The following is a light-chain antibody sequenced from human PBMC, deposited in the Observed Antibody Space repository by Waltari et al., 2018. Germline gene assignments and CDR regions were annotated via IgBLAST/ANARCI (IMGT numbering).Light chain of an antibody. CDR1: SGHSTDA. V-gene: IGLV4-69*01. J-gene: IGLJ3*02. CDR2: VNSDGTN. CDR3: QTWGSGLQV. Sequence: QLVLTQSPSASSSLGASVRLTCTLRSGHSTDAISWHQQQPEKGPRYLMKVNSDGTNDKADGIPDRFSGSTSGAERYLTISSLQSEDEADYYCQTWGSGLQVFGGGTKLTVL.